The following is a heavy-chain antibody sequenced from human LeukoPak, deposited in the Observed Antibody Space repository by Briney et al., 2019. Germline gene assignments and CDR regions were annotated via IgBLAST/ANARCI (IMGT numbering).Heavy chain of an antibody. Sequence: ASVKVSCKASGYTFTSYDINWVRQATGQGLEWVGWMNPNSGNTGYAQKFQGRVTMTRNTSISTAYMELSSLRSEDTAVYYCARGLERELGWFDPWGQGTLVTVSS. CDR1: GYTFTSYD. J-gene: IGHJ5*02. V-gene: IGHV1-8*01. D-gene: IGHD1-26*01. CDR2: MNPNSGNT. CDR3: ARGLERELGWFDP.